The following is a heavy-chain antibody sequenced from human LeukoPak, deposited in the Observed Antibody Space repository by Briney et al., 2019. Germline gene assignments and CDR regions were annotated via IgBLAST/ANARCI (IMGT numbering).Heavy chain of an antibody. V-gene: IGHV3-7*01. CDR1: EFTLRNYW. J-gene: IGHJ6*04. CDR3: AELGITMIGGV. CDR2: IKEDGSEE. D-gene: IGHD3-10*02. Sequence: GGSLRLSCAASEFTLRNYWMSWVRQAPGKGLEWGATIKEDGSEEYYVDSVKGRFTISRENAQNSLYLQMNSLRAEDTAVYYCAELGITMIGGVWGKGTTVTISS.